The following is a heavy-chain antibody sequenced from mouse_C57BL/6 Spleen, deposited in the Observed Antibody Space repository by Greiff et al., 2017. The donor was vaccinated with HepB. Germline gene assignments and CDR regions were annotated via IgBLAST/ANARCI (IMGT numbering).Heavy chain of an antibody. CDR2: IDPANGNT. J-gene: IGHJ3*01. D-gene: IGHD2-4*01. CDR3: ASPFYYDYPWFAD. Sequence: VQLKQSVAELVRPGASVKLSCTASGFNIKNTYMHWVKQRPEQGLEWIGRIDPANGNTKYAPKFQGKATITADTSSNTAYLQLSSLTSEDTAIYYCASPFYYDYPWFADWGQGTLVTVSA. V-gene: IGHV14-3*01. CDR1: GFNIKNTY.